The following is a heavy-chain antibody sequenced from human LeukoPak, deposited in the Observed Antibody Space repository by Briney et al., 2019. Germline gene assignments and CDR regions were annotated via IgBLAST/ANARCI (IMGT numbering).Heavy chain of an antibody. CDR1: GYTFTGYY. D-gene: IGHD4-17*01. J-gene: IGHJ5*02. CDR3: ARRVTTILNWFDP. CDR2: INPNSGGT. V-gene: IGHV1-2*02. Sequence: GASVKVSCKASGYTFTGYYMHWVRQAPGEGREWMGWINPNSGGTNYAQKFQGRVTMTSDTSISTAYMELSRLRSDDTAVYYCARRVTTILNWFDPWGQGTLVTVSS.